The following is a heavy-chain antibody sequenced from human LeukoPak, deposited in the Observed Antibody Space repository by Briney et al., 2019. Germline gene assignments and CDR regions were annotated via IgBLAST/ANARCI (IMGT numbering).Heavy chain of an antibody. Sequence: ASVKVSCKASGYTFTSYGISWVRQAPGQGLEWMGWISAYNGNTNYAQKLQGRVTMTTDTSTSIAYMELRSLKSDDTAVYYCARSNSGSYYQPIDYWGQGTLVTVSS. CDR2: ISAYNGNT. CDR1: GYTFTSYG. CDR3: ARSNSGSYYQPIDY. J-gene: IGHJ4*02. D-gene: IGHD1-26*01. V-gene: IGHV1-18*01.